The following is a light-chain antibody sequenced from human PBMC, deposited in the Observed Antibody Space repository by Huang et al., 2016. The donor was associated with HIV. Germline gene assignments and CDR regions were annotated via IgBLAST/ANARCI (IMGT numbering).Light chain of an antibody. CDR3: QQTYSSPRT. CDR1: QTINSY. CDR2: AAS. V-gene: IGKV1-39*01. J-gene: IGKJ1*01. Sequence: DIQMTQSPSSLSASVGDRVTITCRASQTINSYLNWYQQKPGKAPQLLIYAASNLQSGVPSRFSGGGSGTDFTLTISSLQPEDFATYYCQQTYSSPRTFGQGTKV.